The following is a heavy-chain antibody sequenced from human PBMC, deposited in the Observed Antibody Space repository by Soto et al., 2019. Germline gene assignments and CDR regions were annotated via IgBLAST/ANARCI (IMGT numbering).Heavy chain of an antibody. Sequence: SETLSLTCTVSGGSISSSSYYWGWIRQPPGKGLEWIGSIYYSGSTYYNPSLKSRVTISVDTSKNQFSLKLSSVTAADTAVYYCARPLRGTYYYDSSGYYGWYFDLWGRGTLVTVSS. D-gene: IGHD3-22*01. V-gene: IGHV4-39*01. CDR2: IYYSGST. CDR1: GGSISSSSYY. CDR3: ARPLRGTYYYDSSGYYGWYFDL. J-gene: IGHJ2*01.